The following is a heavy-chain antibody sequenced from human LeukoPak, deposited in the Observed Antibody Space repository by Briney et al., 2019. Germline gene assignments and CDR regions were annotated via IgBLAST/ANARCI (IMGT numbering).Heavy chain of an antibody. CDR2: TYYRSKWYS. J-gene: IGHJ4*02. CDR1: GDIVSSNRAA. V-gene: IGHV6-1*01. CDR3: TRVVEYYDILTGSPKGDNYFDS. Sequence: SQTLSLTCAISGDIVSSNRAAWNWIRQSPSRGLEWLGRTYYRSKWYSDYAVSVKARITIIPDTSKNHFSLHLDSVTPEDTAVYFCTRVVEYYDILTGSPKGDNYFDSWGQGTLVTVSS. D-gene: IGHD3-9*01.